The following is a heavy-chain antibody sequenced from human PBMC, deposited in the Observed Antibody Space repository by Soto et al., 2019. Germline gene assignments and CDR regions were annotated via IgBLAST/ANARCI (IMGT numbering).Heavy chain of an antibody. Sequence: PGGSLRLSCAASGFTFSNYGMNSVRQAPRKGLEWVSSIISRSSYIYYADSVKGRFTISSDNAKNSLFLQMYSLRAEDTAVYYCARSTGGAVTPYYVEHWGQGTLVTVSS. CDR1: GFTFSNYG. D-gene: IGHD4-17*01. V-gene: IGHV3-21*01. J-gene: IGHJ4*02. CDR3: ARSTGGAVTPYYVEH. CDR2: IISRSSYI.